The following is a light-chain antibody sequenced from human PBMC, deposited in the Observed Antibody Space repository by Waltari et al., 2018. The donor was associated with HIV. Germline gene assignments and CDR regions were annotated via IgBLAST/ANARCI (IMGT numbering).Light chain of an antibody. CDR3: GTWDTSLSAGV. CDR1: SSHDSNTY. J-gene: IGLJ3*02. Sequence: QAALTQPPSVSAAPGQKVTISCSGTSSHDSNTYATWYQQFPGKAPKVLIYDNNKRPPGVPHRFSGSRSGTSATLGVAGLQTGDEADYYCGTWDTSLSAGVFGGGTKLTVL. CDR2: DNN. V-gene: IGLV1-51*01.